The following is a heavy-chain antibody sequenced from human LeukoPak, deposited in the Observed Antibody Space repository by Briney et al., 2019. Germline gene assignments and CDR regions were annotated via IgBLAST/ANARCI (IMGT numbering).Heavy chain of an antibody. CDR1: GFTFTTYA. CDR2: ISGSGGST. D-gene: IGHD4-23*01. V-gene: IGHV3-23*01. CDR3: AKDSEVTGDY. Sequence: PGGSLRLSCAASGFTFTTYAMSWVRQAPGKGLEWVSAISGSGGSTYYADSVKGRFTIPRDNSKNTLYLQMNSLRAEDTAVYYCAKDSEVTGDYWGQGTLVTVSS. J-gene: IGHJ4*02.